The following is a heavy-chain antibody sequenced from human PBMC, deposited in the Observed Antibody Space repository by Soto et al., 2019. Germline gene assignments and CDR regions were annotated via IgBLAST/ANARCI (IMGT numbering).Heavy chain of an antibody. CDR1: XFTFSNLL. V-gene: IGHV3-74*01. J-gene: IGHJ5*02. CDR2: ITSDGKSK. Sequence: SLRLFCAASXFTFSNLLMHLVRQRPGEGLVWVSRITSDGKSKAYAESVKGRFAISRDNAKNTLYLQMNGLTAEDTAVYYCARESGDWPLNWFDPWGLGTLVTVS. CDR3: ARESGDWPLNWFDP. D-gene: IGHD2-21*02.